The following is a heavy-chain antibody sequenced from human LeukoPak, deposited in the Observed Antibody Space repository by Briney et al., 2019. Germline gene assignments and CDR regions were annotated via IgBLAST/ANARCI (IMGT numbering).Heavy chain of an antibody. D-gene: IGHD3-10*01. V-gene: IGHV1-2*02. CDR2: INPNSGGT. CDR1: GYTFTSYG. Sequence: ASVKVSCKASGYTFTSYGISWVRQAPGQGLEWMGWINPNSGGTNYAQKFQGRVTMTRDTSISTAYMELSRLRSDDTAVYYCASKNYGSGSYLNRDYWGQGTLVTVSS. CDR3: ASKNYGSGSYLNRDY. J-gene: IGHJ4*02.